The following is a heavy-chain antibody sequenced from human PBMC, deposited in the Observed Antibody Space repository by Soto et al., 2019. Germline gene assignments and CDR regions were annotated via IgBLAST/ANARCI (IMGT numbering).Heavy chain of an antibody. J-gene: IGHJ6*01. CDR2: IYSVGST. Sequence: GKGLERVSVIYSVGSTYYADSVKGRFTISRDNSKNTLYLQMNSLRAEDTSGYYCARVMGLFFLSSRTRHTSYRYG. D-gene: IGHD1-26*01. CDR3: ARVMGLFFLSSRTRHTSYRYG. V-gene: IGHV3-53*01.